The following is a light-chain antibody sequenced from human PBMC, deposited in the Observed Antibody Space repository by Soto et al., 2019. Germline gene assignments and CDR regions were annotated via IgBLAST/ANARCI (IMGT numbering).Light chain of an antibody. V-gene: IGLV2-23*01. Sequence: QSALTQPASVSGSPGQSITISCTGTSSDVGSYNLVSWYQQHPGKAPKPMIYEGVKRPSGVSNRFSGSKSGNTASLTISGLQAEDEADYYCCSYAGSSPYVFGTGTKLTVL. CDR3: CSYAGSSPYV. J-gene: IGLJ1*01. CDR1: SSDVGSYNL. CDR2: EGV.